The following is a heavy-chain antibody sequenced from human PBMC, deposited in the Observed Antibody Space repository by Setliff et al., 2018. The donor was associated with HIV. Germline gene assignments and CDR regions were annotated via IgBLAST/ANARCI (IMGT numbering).Heavy chain of an antibody. Sequence: SVKVSCKTSGGTFSIFSITWVRQAPGQGLAWMGGIIPVFGPRNYAEKFQRRLTITADESTKESYMELLGLKSEDTAVYYCARDPTGGAARFDYWGQGTLVTVSS. J-gene: IGHJ4*02. CDR2: IIPVFGPR. CDR3: ARDPTGGAARFDY. D-gene: IGHD6-6*01. V-gene: IGHV1-69*13. CDR1: GGTFSIFS.